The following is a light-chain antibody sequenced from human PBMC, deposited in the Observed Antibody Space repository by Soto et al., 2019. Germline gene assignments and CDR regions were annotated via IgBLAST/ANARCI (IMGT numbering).Light chain of an antibody. V-gene: IGKV1-39*01. J-gene: IGKJ1*01. CDR2: AAS. CDR3: QQSYTTPPT. Sequence: DLQMTQSPSSLSASVGDRVTITCRASQSISNYVTWYQQKPRKAPKLLIYAASSLQSGVPSRFSGSGSGTDFTLTISSLQPEDFATYYCQQSYTTPPTFGQGTKVEIK. CDR1: QSISNY.